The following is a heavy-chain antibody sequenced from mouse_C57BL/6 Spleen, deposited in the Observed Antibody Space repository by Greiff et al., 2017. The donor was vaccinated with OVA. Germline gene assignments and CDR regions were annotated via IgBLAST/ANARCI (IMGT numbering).Heavy chain of an antibody. CDR2: IDPSDSYT. CDR3: AREKDGYHYFDD. CDR1: GYTFTSYW. Sequence: QVQLQQPGAELVMPGASVKLSCKASGYTFTSYWMHWVKQRPGQGLEWIGEIDPSDSYTNYNQKFKGKSTLTVDKSSSTAYMQLSSLTSEDSAVYYCAREKDGYHYFDDWGQGTTLTVSS. V-gene: IGHV1-69*01. D-gene: IGHD2-3*01. J-gene: IGHJ2*01.